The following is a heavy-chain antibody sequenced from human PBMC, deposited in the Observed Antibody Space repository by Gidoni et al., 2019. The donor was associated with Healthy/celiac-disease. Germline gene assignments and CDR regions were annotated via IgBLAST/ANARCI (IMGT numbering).Heavy chain of an antibody. Sequence: EVQLLESGGGLVQPGGSLRLSCAASGFTFISYAMSWVRQAPGKGLEWVSAISGSGGSTYYADSVKGRFTISRDNSKNTLYLQMNSLRAEDTAVYYCAKDQRSGWYWYYFDYWGQGTLVTVSS. CDR3: AKDQRSGWYWYYFDY. CDR1: GFTFISYA. J-gene: IGHJ4*02. V-gene: IGHV3-23*01. D-gene: IGHD6-19*01. CDR2: ISGSGGST.